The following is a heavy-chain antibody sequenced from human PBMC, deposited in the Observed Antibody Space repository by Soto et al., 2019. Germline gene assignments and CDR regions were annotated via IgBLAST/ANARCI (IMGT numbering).Heavy chain of an antibody. CDR3: VRDGKKTFRDSFDP. V-gene: IGHV4-4*07. J-gene: IGHJ5*02. D-gene: IGHD1-1*01. CDR1: GACTSAFY. Sequence: LXLTYPVSGACTSAFYWSWIRKSAGKGLEWIGRIYATGTTYYNPSLKSRVMMSVDTSKKQFSLKLRSVTAADTAVYYCVRDGKKTFRDSFDPWGQGISVTVYS. CDR2: IYATGTT.